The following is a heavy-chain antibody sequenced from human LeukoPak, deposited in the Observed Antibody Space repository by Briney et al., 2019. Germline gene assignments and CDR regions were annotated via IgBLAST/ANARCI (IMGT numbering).Heavy chain of an antibody. Sequence: ASVKVSCKASGYTFTSYYMHWVRQAPGQGLEWMGIINPSGGSTSYAQKFQGRVTMTRDTSTSTVYMELSSLRSEDTAVYYCASSSEYCGGDCYSGPWGQGTLVTVSS. CDR2: INPSGGST. CDR3: ASSSEYCGGDCYSGP. J-gene: IGHJ5*02. V-gene: IGHV1-46*01. D-gene: IGHD2-21*02. CDR1: GYTFTSYY.